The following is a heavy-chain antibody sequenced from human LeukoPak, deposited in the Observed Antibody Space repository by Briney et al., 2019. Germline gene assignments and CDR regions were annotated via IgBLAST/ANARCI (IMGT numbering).Heavy chain of an antibody. CDR2: ISDSATNT. Sequence: PGGSLRLSCAASGFNFYIYTMSWVRQAPGKGLEWVSSISDSATNTYYADSVKGRFTISRDNSKNTLYLQMNSLRAEDTAVYYCAKGDDSSGYYPGGADYWGQGTLVTVSS. V-gene: IGHV3-23*01. CDR1: GFNFYIYT. D-gene: IGHD3-22*01. J-gene: IGHJ4*02. CDR3: AKGDDSSGYYPGGADY.